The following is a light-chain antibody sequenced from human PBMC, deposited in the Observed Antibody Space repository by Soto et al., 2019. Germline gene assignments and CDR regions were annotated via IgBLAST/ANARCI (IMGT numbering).Light chain of an antibody. CDR3: SSYTTNSALVV. CDR1: NNDIGGYDY. Sequence: QSVLTQPASVSGSPGQSITIPCTGTNNDIGGYDYVNWYQQHPGKAPKLIIYEVSNRPSGVSNRFSGSKSGNTASLTISGLQAEDEAYYYCSSYTTNSALVVFGGGTKLTVL. J-gene: IGLJ3*02. V-gene: IGLV2-14*01. CDR2: EVS.